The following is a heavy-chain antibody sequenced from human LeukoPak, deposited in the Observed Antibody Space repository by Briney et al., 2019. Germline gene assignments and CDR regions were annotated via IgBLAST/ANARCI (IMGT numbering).Heavy chain of an antibody. V-gene: IGHV3-7*01. J-gene: IGHJ4*02. Sequence: GGSLRLSCAASGFTFSSYAMSWVRQAPGKGLEWVANIKQDGSEKYYVDSVKGRFTISRDNAKNSLYLQLNSLRAEDTAVYFCARGGSDTAMAHDYWGQGTLVTVSS. CDR2: IKQDGSEK. D-gene: IGHD5-18*01. CDR3: ARGGSDTAMAHDY. CDR1: GFTFSSYA.